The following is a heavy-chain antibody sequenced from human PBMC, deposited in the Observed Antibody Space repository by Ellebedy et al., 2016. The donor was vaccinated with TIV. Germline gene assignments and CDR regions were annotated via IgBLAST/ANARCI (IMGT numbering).Heavy chain of an antibody. J-gene: IGHJ4*02. Sequence: PGGSLRLSCAASGSTFRHNAVSLVRQAQGKGLEWISAISGSGCSTNYADPVKGLFTTSSDNSKNTLYLKMSSLRADDSAIYYFACWSGDWNGPYDFWGPGTLVTVSS. D-gene: IGHD1-1*01. CDR3: ACWSGDWNGPYDF. CDR2: ISGSGCST. V-gene: IGHV3-23*01. CDR1: GSTFRHNA.